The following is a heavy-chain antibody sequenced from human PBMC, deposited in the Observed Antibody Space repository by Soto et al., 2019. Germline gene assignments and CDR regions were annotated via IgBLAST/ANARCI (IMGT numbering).Heavy chain of an antibody. D-gene: IGHD2-2*01. J-gene: IGHJ3*01. V-gene: IGHV2-5*02. CDR2: IYWDDDT. CDR3: AHAYGGTSWPNDAFDV. Sequence: ITLKESGPTLVKPTQTLTLTCSFSGFSLSADGVGVGWIRQPPGKALEWLALIYWDDDTRYRPSLKSRLTIPKDSSKNPVALTMTNMDPVDTATYYCAHAYGGTSWPNDAFDVWGQGTVVTVSS. CDR1: GFSLSADGVG.